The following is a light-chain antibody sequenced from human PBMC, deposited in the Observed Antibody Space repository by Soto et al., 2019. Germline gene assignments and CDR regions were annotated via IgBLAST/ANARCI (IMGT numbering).Light chain of an antibody. CDR3: QQYYSYPYT. CDR1: QGISTY. CDR2: AAS. Sequence: AIRMTQSPSSFSASTGDRVTITCRASQGISTYLAWYQQKPGKAPKLLIYAASTLQSGVPSKFSGSGSGTDLTLTISGLQSEDFATYYCQQYYSYPYTFGQGTKLEIK. J-gene: IGKJ2*01. V-gene: IGKV1-8*01.